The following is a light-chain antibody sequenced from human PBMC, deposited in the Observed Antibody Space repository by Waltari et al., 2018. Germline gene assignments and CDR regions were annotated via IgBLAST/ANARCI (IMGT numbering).Light chain of an antibody. CDR3: CSYAGDSLYV. V-gene: IGLV2-23*02. CDR1: SSSVRPYNY. CDR2: AVT. J-gene: IGLJ1*01. Sequence: QSALTQPASASGPPGQSTTRPCTRTSSSVRPYNYVSWYQQYPGKAPKLLIYAVTQRPSGVSDRFSGSKSGNTASLTISGLQAEDEADYYCCSYAGDSLYVFGTGTTVTV.